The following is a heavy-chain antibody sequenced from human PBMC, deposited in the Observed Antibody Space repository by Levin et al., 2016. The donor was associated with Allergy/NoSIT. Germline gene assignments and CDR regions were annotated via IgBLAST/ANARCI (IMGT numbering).Heavy chain of an antibody. CDR3: VTVGGY. J-gene: IGHJ4*02. CDR2: MNTNSGYT. V-gene: IGHV1-8*01. Sequence: WVRQAPGQGLEWMGWMNTNSGYTGYAQKFQGRVTMTRNTSISTAYMELSSLRSEDTAVYYCVTVGGYWGQGTLVTVSS. D-gene: IGHD3-16*01.